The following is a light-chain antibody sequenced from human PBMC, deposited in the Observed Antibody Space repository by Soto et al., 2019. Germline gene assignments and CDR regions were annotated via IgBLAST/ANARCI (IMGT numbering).Light chain of an antibody. Sequence: EIVMTQSPATLSVSPGEXATLSCRASQSVSSNLAWYQQKPGQAPRLLIYGASTRATGIPARFSGSGSGTEFTLAISSLQSEDFAVYYCQQSNNWPQTFGQGTKVDIK. J-gene: IGKJ1*01. V-gene: IGKV3-15*01. CDR1: QSVSSN. CDR3: QQSNNWPQT. CDR2: GAS.